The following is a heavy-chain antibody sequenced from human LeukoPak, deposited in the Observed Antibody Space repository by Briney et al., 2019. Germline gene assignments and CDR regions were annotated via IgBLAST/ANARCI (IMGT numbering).Heavy chain of an antibody. Sequence: SVKVSCKASGGTFSSYAISWVRQAPGQGLEWMGGIIPIFGTANYAQKFQGRVTITADESTSTAYMELSSLRSEDTAVYYCARRGLAVHPGPHYYGMDVWGQGTTVTVSS. CDR3: ARRGLAVHPGPHYYGMDV. J-gene: IGHJ6*02. D-gene: IGHD5-12*01. V-gene: IGHV1-69*13. CDR2: IIPIFGTA. CDR1: GGTFSSYA.